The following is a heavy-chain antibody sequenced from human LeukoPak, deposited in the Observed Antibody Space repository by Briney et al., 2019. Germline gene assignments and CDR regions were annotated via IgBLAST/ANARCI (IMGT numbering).Heavy chain of an antibody. CDR1: GFTFSSYW. CDR2: IKQDGSEK. V-gene: IGHV3-7*01. J-gene: IGHJ6*03. Sequence: PRGSLRLSCAASGFTFSSYWMSWVRQAPGKGLEWVANIKQDGSEKYYVDSVKGRFTISRDNAKNSLYLQMNSLRAEDTAVYYCARDKSFWSGYYGPPYYYYYYMDVWGKGTTVTVSS. D-gene: IGHD3-3*01. CDR3: ARDKSFWSGYYGPPYYYYYYMDV.